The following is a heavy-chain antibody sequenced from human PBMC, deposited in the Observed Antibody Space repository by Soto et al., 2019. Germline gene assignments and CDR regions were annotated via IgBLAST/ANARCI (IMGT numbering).Heavy chain of an antibody. CDR3: ARGPKGRPFDP. CDR1: GGSISSYY. V-gene: IGHV4-59*01. CDR2: IYYSGST. J-gene: IGHJ5*02. Sequence: PSETLSLTCTVSGGSISSYYWSWIRQPPGKGLEWIGYIYYSGSTNYDPSLKSRVTISVDTSKNQFSLKLSSVTAADTAMYYCARGPKGRPFDPWGQGTLVTVSS.